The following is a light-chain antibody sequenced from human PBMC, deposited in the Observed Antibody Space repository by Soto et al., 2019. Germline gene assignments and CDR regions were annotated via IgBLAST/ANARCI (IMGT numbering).Light chain of an antibody. CDR2: GAS. Sequence: EIVLKQYQGTLSLSPRERATLSCRTSQSVSNNYLAWYQQKPGHAPRLLIYGASSRATGIPDRFSGSGSATDFTLTISRLEPEDFAVYFCQQSGSSPLTFGGGTKVDIK. CDR3: QQSGSSPLT. CDR1: QSVSNNY. J-gene: IGKJ4*01. V-gene: IGKV3-20*01.